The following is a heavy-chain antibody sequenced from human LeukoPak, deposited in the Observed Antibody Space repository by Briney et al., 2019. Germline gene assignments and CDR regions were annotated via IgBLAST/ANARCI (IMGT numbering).Heavy chain of an antibody. J-gene: IGHJ4*02. CDR3: ARVDDSSGYLVDY. CDR2: IYYSGST. D-gene: IGHD3-22*01. Sequence: SETLSLTCTVSGGSISSYYWSWIRQPPGKGLEWIGYIYYSGSTNYNPSLTSRVTISVDTSKNQFSLKLSSVTAADTAVYYCARVDDSSGYLVDYWGQGTLVTVSS. CDR1: GGSISSYY. V-gene: IGHV4-59*01.